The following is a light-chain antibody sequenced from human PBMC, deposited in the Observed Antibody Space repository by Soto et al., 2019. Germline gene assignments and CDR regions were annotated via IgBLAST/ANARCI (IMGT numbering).Light chain of an antibody. CDR3: QQLNSYPRT. Sequence: DIQLTQSPSFLSASVGDRVTITCRASQGISSYLAWYQQKPGKAPKLLIYAASTLQSEVQSRFSGSGSGKEFTLTISSLQPEDFATYYCQQLNSYPRTFGGGAKVEIK. CDR1: QGISSY. CDR2: AAS. V-gene: IGKV1-9*01. J-gene: IGKJ4*01.